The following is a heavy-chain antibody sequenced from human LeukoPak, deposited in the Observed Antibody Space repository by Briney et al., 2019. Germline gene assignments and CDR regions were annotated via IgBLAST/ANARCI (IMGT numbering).Heavy chain of an antibody. J-gene: IGHJ3*02. V-gene: IGHV3-23*01. CDR2: ISGSGGST. Sequence: PGGSLRLSCAASGFTFSSYAMSWVRQAPGKGLEWVSAISGSGGSTYYADPVKGRFTISRYNSKNTLYLQMNSLRAEDTAVYYCAKVGGYSYGPDAFDIWGQGTMVTVSS. CDR3: AKVGGYSYGPDAFDI. D-gene: IGHD5-18*01. CDR1: GFTFSSYA.